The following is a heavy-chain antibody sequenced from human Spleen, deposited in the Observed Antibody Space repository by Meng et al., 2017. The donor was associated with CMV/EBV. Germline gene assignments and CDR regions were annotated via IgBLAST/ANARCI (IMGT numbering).Heavy chain of an antibody. D-gene: IGHD1-26*01. Sequence: KTSGSTFSDYAVSWVRQAPGQGLEWMGWINPNSGGTNYAQKFQGRVTLTRDTSINTAYMDLNRLRSDDTAFYYCARVPTSGNYRKDYWGQGALVTVSS. CDR1: GSTFSDYA. CDR2: INPNSGGT. J-gene: IGHJ4*02. CDR3: ARVPTSGNYRKDY. V-gene: IGHV1-2*02.